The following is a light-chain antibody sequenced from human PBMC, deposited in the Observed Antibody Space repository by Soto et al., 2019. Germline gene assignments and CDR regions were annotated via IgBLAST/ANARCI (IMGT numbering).Light chain of an antibody. V-gene: IGKV1-5*01. CDR1: QSISSW. Sequence: DIQMTQSPSTLSASVGDRVTITCRASQSISSWLAWYQQKPGKAPKVLIYDASTLESGVPSRFSGGGSGTESTLTITCLQPDDFATYYCQEYTTYSTTFGQGTKVEVK. CDR3: QEYTTYSTT. CDR2: DAS. J-gene: IGKJ1*01.